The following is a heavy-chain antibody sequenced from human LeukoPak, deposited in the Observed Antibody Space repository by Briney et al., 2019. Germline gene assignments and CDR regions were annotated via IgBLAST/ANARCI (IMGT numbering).Heavy chain of an antibody. D-gene: IGHD3-22*01. Sequence: TGGSLRLSCAASGFTFSSYWMTWLRQTPGKGLEWVANVSPDGDEKKYVAFVKGRFTISRDNVQESLYLQMNSLRAEDTAVYYCAREFSLGRGYYIWGQGTLVTVSS. CDR3: AREFSLGRGYYI. V-gene: IGHV3-7*01. J-gene: IGHJ4*02. CDR2: VSPDGDEK. CDR1: GFTFSSYW.